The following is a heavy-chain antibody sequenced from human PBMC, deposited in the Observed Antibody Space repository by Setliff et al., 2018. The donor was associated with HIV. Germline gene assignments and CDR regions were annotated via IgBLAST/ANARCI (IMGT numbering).Heavy chain of an antibody. CDR1: GFTFSNFA. V-gene: IGHV3-30*07. CDR2: ISYDGSTT. D-gene: IGHD3-16*01. CDR3: ARDLWGRAPDY. J-gene: IGHJ4*02. Sequence: PGGSLRLSCVASGFTFSNFAMYWVRQAPGKGLEWVSAISYDGSTTYYADSVKGRFTISRDNAKNTLYLQMNSLRAEDTAVYYCARDLWGRAPDYWGQGTLVTVSS.